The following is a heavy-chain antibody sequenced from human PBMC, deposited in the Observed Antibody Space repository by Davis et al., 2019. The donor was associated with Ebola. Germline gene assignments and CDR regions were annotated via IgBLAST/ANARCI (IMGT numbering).Heavy chain of an antibody. CDR2: IYYSGTT. CDR1: GGSISSSGSS. V-gene: IGHV4-30-2*01. J-gene: IGHJ4*02. CDR3: ARGEGFGEPPAY. D-gene: IGHD3-10*01. Sequence: SETLSLTCVVSGGSISSSGSSWSWIRQPPGKGLEWIGYIYYSGTTYYNPSLKSRLTISIDRPKNQFSLNLRSATAADTAVYYCARGEGFGEPPAYWGQGTLVTVSS.